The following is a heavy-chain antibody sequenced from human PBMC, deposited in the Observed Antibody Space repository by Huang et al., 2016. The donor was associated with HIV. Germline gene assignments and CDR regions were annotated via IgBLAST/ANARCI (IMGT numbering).Heavy chain of an antibody. CDR3: ATKADAMDV. V-gene: IGHV3-7*01. Sequence: LVESGGGLVRPGGSLRLSCAGATVTFSAYWMTWVRQGPGQGLEGVARMRQDGSEKHYVDSVEGRFNISRDNGKKLLFLEMRGLGVDDTAVYFCATKADAMDVWGQGTTVIVSS. CDR2: MRQDGSEK. D-gene: IGHD2-8*01. J-gene: IGHJ6*02. CDR1: TVTFSAYW.